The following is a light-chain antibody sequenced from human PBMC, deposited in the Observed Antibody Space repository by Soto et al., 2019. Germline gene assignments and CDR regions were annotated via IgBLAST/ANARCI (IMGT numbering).Light chain of an antibody. V-gene: IGLV2-14*01. CDR3: SSYTSSSTPYV. Sequence: QSALTQPASVSGSPGQSITISCTGTSSDVGGYNYVSWYQQHPGKAPKLMIYDVSNRPSGVSNRFSGSKSGNTASLTISGLQAEDEADYDCSSYTSSSTPYVFGTGTKLTVL. J-gene: IGLJ1*01. CDR2: DVS. CDR1: SSDVGGYNY.